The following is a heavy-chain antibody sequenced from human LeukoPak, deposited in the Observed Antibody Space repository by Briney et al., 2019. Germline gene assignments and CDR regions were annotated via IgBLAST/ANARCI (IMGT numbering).Heavy chain of an antibody. CDR3: ARFGAYQLLTFYYYYGMDV. CDR2: INPNSGDT. J-gene: IGHJ6*02. V-gene: IGHV1-2*06. CDR1: GYTFTGYY. Sequence: ASVKVSCKASGYTFTGYYVHWVRQAPGQGLEWMGRINPNSGDTNYAQKFQGRVTITADESTSTAYMELSSLRSEDTAVYYCARFGAYQLLTFYYYYGMDVWGQGTTVTVSS. D-gene: IGHD2-2*01.